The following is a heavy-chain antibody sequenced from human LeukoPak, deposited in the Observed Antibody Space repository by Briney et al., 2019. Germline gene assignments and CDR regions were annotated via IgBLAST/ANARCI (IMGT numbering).Heavy chain of an antibody. D-gene: IGHD5-12*01. CDR1: GFTFSSYW. V-gene: IGHV3-7*01. CDR3: ARVRGGYDHDAFDI. Sequence: PGGSLRLSCAASGFTFSSYWMSWVRQAPGKGLEWVANIKQDGSEKYYVDSVKGRFTISRDNAKNSLYLQMNSLRAEDTAVYYCARVRGGYDHDAFDIWGQGTKVTVSS. J-gene: IGHJ3*02. CDR2: IKQDGSEK.